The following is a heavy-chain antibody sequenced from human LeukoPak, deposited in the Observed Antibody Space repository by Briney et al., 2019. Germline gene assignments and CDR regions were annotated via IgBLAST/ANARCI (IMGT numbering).Heavy chain of an antibody. CDR1: GFTFSSYG. V-gene: IGHV3-48*01. Sequence: PGGSLRLSCAASGFTFSSYGMNCVRQAPGKGLEWVSYISSSTSSIYYADSVKGRFTISRDNAKNSLYLQMNSLRAEDTAVYYCTRDVATSGWATFYWGPGTLVTVSS. D-gene: IGHD6-19*01. CDR3: TRDVATSGWATFY. CDR2: ISSSTSSI. J-gene: IGHJ4*02.